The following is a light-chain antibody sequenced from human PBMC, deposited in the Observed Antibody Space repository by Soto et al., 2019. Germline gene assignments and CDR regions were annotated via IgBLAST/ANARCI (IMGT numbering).Light chain of an antibody. CDR2: GAS. CDR1: QSVSSSY. J-gene: IGKJ1*01. CDR3: QQYGSSPVT. Sequence: EVVLTQSPGTLFLSPGEQATLSCLASQSVSSSYLAWYQQKPCQAPRLLIYGASSRATGIPDRFSGSGSGTDFTLTISRLEPEDFAVYYCQQYGSSPVTFGQGTKVHIK. V-gene: IGKV3-20*01.